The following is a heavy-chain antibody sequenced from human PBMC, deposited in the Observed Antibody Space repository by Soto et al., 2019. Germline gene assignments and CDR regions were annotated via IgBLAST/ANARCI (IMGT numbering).Heavy chain of an antibody. Sequence: GGSLRLSCAASGFTCSSYCMHWVRQAPGKGLEWVAVIWYDGSNKYYADSVKGRFTISRDNSKNTLYLQMNSLRAEDTAVYYCARDSSFGEWGRHYYGMDVWGQGTTVTVSS. CDR3: ARDSSFGEWGRHYYGMDV. D-gene: IGHD3-10*01. J-gene: IGHJ6*02. V-gene: IGHV3-33*01. CDR1: GFTCSSYC. CDR2: IWYDGSNK.